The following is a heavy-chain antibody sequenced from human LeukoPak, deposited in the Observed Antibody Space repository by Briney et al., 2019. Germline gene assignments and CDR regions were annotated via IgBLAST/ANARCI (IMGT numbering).Heavy chain of an antibody. CDR1: GGSISSYY. Sequence: SETLSLTYTVSGGSISSYYWSWIRQPPGKGLEWIGYIYYSGSTNYNPSLKSRVTISVDTSKNQFSLKLSSVTAADTAVYYCARRYGSGSYYWFDPWGQGTLVTVSS. D-gene: IGHD3-10*01. V-gene: IGHV4-59*01. CDR2: IYYSGST. J-gene: IGHJ5*02. CDR3: ARRYGSGSYYWFDP.